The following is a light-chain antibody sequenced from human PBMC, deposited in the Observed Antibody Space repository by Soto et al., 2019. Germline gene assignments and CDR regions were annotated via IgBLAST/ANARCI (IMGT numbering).Light chain of an antibody. J-gene: IGKJ4*01. CDR1: QSVFDRY. CDR3: QQYGSSPLT. Sequence: EIVLTQSPGTLSLSPGERATLSCRASQSVFDRYLAWYQQKPGQSPRLLIYGASGRATGIPDRFSGSGSGTDFTLTISRLEPEDFAVYYCQQYGSSPLTFGGGTKVEIK. CDR2: GAS. V-gene: IGKV3-20*01.